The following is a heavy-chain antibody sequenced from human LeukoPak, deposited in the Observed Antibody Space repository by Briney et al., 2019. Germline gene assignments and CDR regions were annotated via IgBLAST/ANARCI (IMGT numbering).Heavy chain of an antibody. CDR1: GFTVSSNY. CDR3: AIGGYSGYDYPAFDI. Sequence: GGSLRLSCAASGFTVSSNYMSWVRQAPGKGLEWVSVIYSGGSTYYADSVKGRFTISRDNSKNTLYLQMKSLRAEDKAVYYCAIGGYSGYDYPAFDIWGQGTMVTVSS. V-gene: IGHV3-66*01. J-gene: IGHJ3*02. D-gene: IGHD5-12*01. CDR2: IYSGGST.